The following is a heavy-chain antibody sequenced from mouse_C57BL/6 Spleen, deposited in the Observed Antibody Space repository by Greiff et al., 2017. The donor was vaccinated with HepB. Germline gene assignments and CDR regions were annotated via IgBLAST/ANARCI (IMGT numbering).Heavy chain of an antibody. CDR2: IHPNSGST. CDR3: ARSIITTVVATRDY. J-gene: IGHJ2*01. V-gene: IGHV1-64*01. CDR1: GYTFTSYW. Sequence: QVQLQQPGAELVKPGASVKLSCKASGYTFTSYWMHWVKQRPGQGLEWIGMIHPNSGSTNYNEKFKSKATLTVDKSSSTAYMQLSSLTSEDSAVYYCARSIITTVVATRDYWGQGTTLTVSS. D-gene: IGHD1-1*01.